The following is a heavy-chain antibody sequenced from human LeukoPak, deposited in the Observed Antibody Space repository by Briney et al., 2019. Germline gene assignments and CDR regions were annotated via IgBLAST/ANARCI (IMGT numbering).Heavy chain of an antibody. Sequence: GGSLRLSCAASGFTFSSYAMSWVRQAPGKGLEWVSSISSSSSYIYYADSVKGRFTISRDNAKNSLYLQMNSLRAEDTAVYYCAREAVTRDYWGQGTLVTVSS. CDR1: GFTFSSYA. CDR2: ISSSSSYI. V-gene: IGHV3-21*01. CDR3: AREAVTRDY. D-gene: IGHD4-11*01. J-gene: IGHJ4*02.